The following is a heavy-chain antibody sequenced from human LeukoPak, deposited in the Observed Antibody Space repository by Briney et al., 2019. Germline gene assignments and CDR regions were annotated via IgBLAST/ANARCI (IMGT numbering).Heavy chain of an antibody. Sequence: GGSLRLSCAASGFTFSSYSMNWVRQAPGKGLEGVSSISSSSSYIYYADSVKGRFTISRDNAKNSLYLQMNSLRAEDTAVYYCARDIGAGNAFDIWGQGTMVTVSS. J-gene: IGHJ3*02. V-gene: IGHV3-21*01. CDR2: ISSSSSYI. CDR3: ARDIGAGNAFDI. CDR1: GFTFSSYS. D-gene: IGHD1-26*01.